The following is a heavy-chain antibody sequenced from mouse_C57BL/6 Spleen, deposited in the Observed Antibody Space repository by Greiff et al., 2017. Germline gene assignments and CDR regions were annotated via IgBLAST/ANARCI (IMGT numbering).Heavy chain of an antibody. CDR1: GYTFTDYY. CDR2: INPNNGGT. D-gene: IGHD2-3*01. V-gene: IGHV1-26*01. J-gene: IGHJ2*01. Sequence: EVQLQQSGPELVKPGASVKISCKASGYTFTDYYMNWVKQSHGKSLEWIGDINPNNGGTSYNQKFKGKATLTVDKSSSTAYMELRSLTSEDSAVYYCALGGYDGYLFDYWGQGTTLTVSS. CDR3: ALGGYDGYLFDY.